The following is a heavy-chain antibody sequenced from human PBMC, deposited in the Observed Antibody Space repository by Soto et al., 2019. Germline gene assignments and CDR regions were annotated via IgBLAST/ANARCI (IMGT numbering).Heavy chain of an antibody. CDR3: ARTLYYYDSSGYYPLVPPHAFDI. D-gene: IGHD3-22*01. CDR1: GGSISSGGYY. V-gene: IGHV4-31*03. Sequence: SETLSLTCTVSGGSISSGGYYWSWIRQHPGKGLEWIGYIYYSGSTYYNPSLKSRVTISVDTSKNQFSLKLSSVTAADTAVYYCARTLYYYDSSGYYPLVPPHAFDIWGQGTMVT. J-gene: IGHJ3*02. CDR2: IYYSGST.